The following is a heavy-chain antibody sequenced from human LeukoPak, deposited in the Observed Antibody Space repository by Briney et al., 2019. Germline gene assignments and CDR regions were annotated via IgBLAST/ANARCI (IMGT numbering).Heavy chain of an antibody. Sequence: GGSLRLSCAASGFTFSSYAMSWVRQAPGKGPEWVSSISSSSSHIYYADSVKGRFTISRDNAKNSLYLQMNSLRAEDTAVYYCARPQSTSITLDHWGQGTLVTVSS. V-gene: IGHV3-21*01. D-gene: IGHD2-2*01. J-gene: IGHJ4*02. CDR1: GFTFSSYA. CDR3: ARPQSTSITLDH. CDR2: ISSSSSHI.